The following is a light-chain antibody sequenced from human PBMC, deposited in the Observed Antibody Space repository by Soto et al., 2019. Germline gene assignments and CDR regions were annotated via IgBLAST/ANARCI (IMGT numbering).Light chain of an antibody. Sequence: DIQMTQSPSSLSASVGDRVTITCRASQSISTSLNWYQQKPGKAPELLIYSASSFPSGVPSRFSGSGSGTDFTLTINNLQPEAFATYYCHQSYLTPQTFGQGTKVEI. CDR2: SAS. V-gene: IGKV1-39*01. CDR1: QSISTS. CDR3: HQSYLTPQT. J-gene: IGKJ1*01.